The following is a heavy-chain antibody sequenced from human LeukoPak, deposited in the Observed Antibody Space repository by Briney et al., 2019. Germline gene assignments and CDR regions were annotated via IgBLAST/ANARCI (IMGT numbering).Heavy chain of an antibody. Sequence: PGGSLRLSCVASGFTFRSYSMHWVRQAPGQGLEWLSGISNTGRDTNYADSLKGRFTISRDNSKNTVFLQMNSLRAEDTAEYFCAHQVPPNDEYFDHWGQGTLVTVSS. CDR1: GFTFRSYS. CDR2: ISNTGRDT. CDR3: AHQVPPNDEYFDH. J-gene: IGHJ1*01. V-gene: IGHV3-23*01.